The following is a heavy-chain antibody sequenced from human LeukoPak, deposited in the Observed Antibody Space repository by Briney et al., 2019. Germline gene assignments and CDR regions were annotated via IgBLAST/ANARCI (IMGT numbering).Heavy chain of an antibody. J-gene: IGHJ5*02. CDR1: GFAFGVHA. CDR3: ARDWTPHNRVYDCLDA. Sequence: GGSLRLSCVGSGFAFGVHAMSWVRQAPGKGPEWVATIGSGADLFYAESVKGRFTISRDDPRNTVWLQMNSLRAEDTALYYCARDWTPHNRVYDCLDAWGQGTQVTVSS. CDR2: IGSGADL. D-gene: IGHD3-16*01. V-gene: IGHV3-23*01.